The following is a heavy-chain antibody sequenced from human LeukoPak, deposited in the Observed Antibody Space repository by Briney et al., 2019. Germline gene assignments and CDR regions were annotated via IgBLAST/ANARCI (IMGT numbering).Heavy chain of an antibody. CDR1: GFDFGGFY. V-gene: IGHV3-73*01. D-gene: IGHD2-15*01. Sequence: GGSLRLSCAASGFDFGGFYMHWVRQASGRGLEWVGLVRNKPNSYTTVYAASVKGRFTISRDDSKNTAYLQMNSLKAEDTAVYYCTRQECSGGSCSYVDYWGQGTLVTVSS. CDR2: VRNKPNSYTT. J-gene: IGHJ4*02. CDR3: TRQECSGGSCSYVDY.